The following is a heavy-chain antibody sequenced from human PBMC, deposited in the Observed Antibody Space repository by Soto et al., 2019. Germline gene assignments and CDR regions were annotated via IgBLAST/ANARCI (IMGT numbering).Heavy chain of an antibody. Sequence: EVQLLDSGGGLVQPGGSLRLSCAASGFIFSNYAMSWVRQAPGKGLEWVSAISGSGGDTFYVGSVKGRFTISRDNSKNTLSLQMNSLRAEDTATYYCAKDAGRGGGSDVDCWGQGTLVTVSS. V-gene: IGHV3-23*01. CDR1: GFIFSNYA. CDR3: AKDAGRGGGSDVDC. D-gene: IGHD3-10*01. CDR2: ISGSGGDT. J-gene: IGHJ4*02.